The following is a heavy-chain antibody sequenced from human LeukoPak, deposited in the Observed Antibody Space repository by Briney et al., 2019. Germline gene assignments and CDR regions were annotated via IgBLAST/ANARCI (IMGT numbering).Heavy chain of an antibody. D-gene: IGHD3-10*01. CDR3: ATDPYGSGSLFDY. Sequence: VKVSCKASGFTFTSHDYNWVRQATGQGLEWMGWMNPNSGNTGYAQKFQGRVTMTRDTSITTVYMELSSLTSEDTAVYYCATDPYGSGSLFDYWGQGTLVTVSS. V-gene: IGHV1-8*01. CDR2: MNPNSGNT. J-gene: IGHJ4*02. CDR1: GFTFTSHD.